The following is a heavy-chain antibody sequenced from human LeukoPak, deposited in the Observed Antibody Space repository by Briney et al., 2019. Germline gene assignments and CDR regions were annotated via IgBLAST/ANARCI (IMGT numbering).Heavy chain of an antibody. CDR3: ARGSSTRVYYYYYMDV. D-gene: IGHD6-6*01. CDR2: INPSGGST. J-gene: IGHJ6*03. CDR1: GYTFTSYY. Sequence: VASVKVSCKASGYTFTSYYMHWVRQAPGQGLEWMGIINPSGGSTSYAQKFQGRVTMTWDTSISTAYMEVSRVRSDDTAMYYCARGSSTRVYYYYYMDVWGKGTTVTVSS. V-gene: IGHV1-46*01.